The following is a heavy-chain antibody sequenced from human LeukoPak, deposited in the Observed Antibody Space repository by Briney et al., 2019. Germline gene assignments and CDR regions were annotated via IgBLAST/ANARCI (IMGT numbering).Heavy chain of an antibody. Sequence: PGGSLRLSCAASGFTFDDYTMHWVRQAPGKGLECVSLISWDGGSTYYADSVKGRFTISRDNSKNSLYLQMNSLRTEDTALYYCAKSGMVRGVTQTYFDYWGQGTLVTVSS. CDR2: ISWDGGST. CDR1: GFTFDDYT. D-gene: IGHD3-10*01. CDR3: AKSGMVRGVTQTYFDY. J-gene: IGHJ4*02. V-gene: IGHV3-43*01.